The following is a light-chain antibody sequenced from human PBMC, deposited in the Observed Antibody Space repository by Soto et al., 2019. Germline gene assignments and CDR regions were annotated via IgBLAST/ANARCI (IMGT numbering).Light chain of an antibody. J-gene: IGLJ1*01. CDR3: SSYTISSTQV. V-gene: IGLV2-14*01. Sequence: QSALTQPASVSGSPGQSITISCTGISSDIVSWYQQHPGKAPKLMIYEVSNRPSGVSNRFSGSKSGNTASLTISGLQVEDEADYYCSSYTISSTQVFGSGTKLTVL. CDR2: EVS. CDR1: SSDI.